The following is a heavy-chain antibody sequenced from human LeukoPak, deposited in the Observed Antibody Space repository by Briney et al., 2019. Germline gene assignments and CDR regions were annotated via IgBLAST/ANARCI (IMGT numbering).Heavy chain of an antibody. D-gene: IGHD2/OR15-2a*01. CDR3: ARDNGHNSVDY. J-gene: IGHJ4*02. V-gene: IGHV1-18*01. CDR1: GYTFSSYG. Sequence: ASVKVSCKTSGYTFSSYGISWLRQAPGQGLEWMGWISGYNGNTNYLQKFQGRVTMTTDTSTSTLHLEVRSLRSDDTAVYYCARDNGHNSVDYWGRGTLVTVSS. CDR2: ISGYNGNT.